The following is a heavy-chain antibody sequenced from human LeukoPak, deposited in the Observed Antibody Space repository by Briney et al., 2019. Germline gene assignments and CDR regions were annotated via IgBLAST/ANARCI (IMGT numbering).Heavy chain of an antibody. CDR1: GFTFSSYS. CDR2: ISSSSSYI. CDR3: ARELDISWYYFDL. Sequence: PGGSLRLSCAASGFTFSSYSMNWVRQAPGKGLEWVSSISSSSSYIYYADSVKGRFTISRDNAKNSLYLQMNSLRAEDTAVYYCARELDISWYYFDLWGQGIPVTVSP. J-gene: IGHJ4*02. D-gene: IGHD6-13*01. V-gene: IGHV3-21*01.